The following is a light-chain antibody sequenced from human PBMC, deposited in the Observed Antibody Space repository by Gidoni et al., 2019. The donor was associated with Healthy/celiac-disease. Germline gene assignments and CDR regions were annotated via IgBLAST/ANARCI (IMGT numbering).Light chain of an antibody. CDR3: QSYDSSRTGV. CDR2: GNS. Sequence: QSVLTQPPSVSGAPGQRVTISCTGSSSNIGSGYDVHWYQQLPGTAPKLHIYGNSNRPSGVPDRFSGSKSGTSASLAITGLQAEDEADYYCQSYDSSRTGVFGTGTKVTVL. CDR1: SSNIGSGYD. J-gene: IGLJ1*01. V-gene: IGLV1-40*01.